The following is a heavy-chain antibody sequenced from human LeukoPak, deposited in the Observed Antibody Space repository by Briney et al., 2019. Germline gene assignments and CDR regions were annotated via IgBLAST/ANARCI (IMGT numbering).Heavy chain of an antibody. J-gene: IGHJ4*02. CDR2: INPRSGST. CDR3: ARGSGTSWFDY. D-gene: IGHD2-2*01. CDR1: GYTFTANY. V-gene: IGHV1-2*02. Sequence: ASVKVSCKASGYTFTANYMHWVRQAPGHGVEWMGWINPRSGSTNYGEKFRGRVTMTRDTSITTAYMELSSLRFDDTAVYYCARGSGTSWFDYWGQGTLVTVSS.